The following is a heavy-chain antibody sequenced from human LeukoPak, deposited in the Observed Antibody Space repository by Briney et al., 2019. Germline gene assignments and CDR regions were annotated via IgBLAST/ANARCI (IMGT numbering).Heavy chain of an antibody. D-gene: IGHD3-22*01. V-gene: IGHV3-64*01. CDR1: GFTFSSYA. J-gene: IGHJ3*02. Sequence: GGSLRLSCAASGFTFSSYAMHWVRQAPGKGLEYVSAISSNGDGAYYANSVKGRFTISRDNSKNTLYLQMGSLRAEDTAIYYCARDGYYDSSGFYLYSWAFDIWGQGTVVSVSS. CDR3: ARDGYYDSSGFYLYSWAFDI. CDR2: ISSNGDGA.